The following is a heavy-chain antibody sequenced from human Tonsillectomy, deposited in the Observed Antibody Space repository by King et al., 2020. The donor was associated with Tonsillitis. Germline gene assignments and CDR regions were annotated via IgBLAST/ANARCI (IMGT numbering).Heavy chain of an antibody. V-gene: IGHV3-30*09. J-gene: IGHJ6*02. D-gene: IGHD6-19*01. CDR1: GFIFRAFA. CDR3: TRDLFTGAGHHYNSAMGV. Sequence: VQLVESGGGVVQPGGSLRLTCAASGFIFRAFAMHWVRQAPGKGLEWVAMISSDETKEYYADSVKGRFVISRDNSQSNLYLQVNSLTPEDTALYYCTRDLFTGAGHHYNSAMGVWGQGTTVTVSS. CDR2: ISSDETKE.